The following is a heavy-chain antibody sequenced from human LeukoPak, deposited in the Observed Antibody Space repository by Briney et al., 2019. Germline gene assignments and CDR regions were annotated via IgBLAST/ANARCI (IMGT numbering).Heavy chain of an antibody. Sequence: ASVKVSCKASGYTFTGYYMHWVRQAPGQGLEWMGWINPNSGSTNYAQKFQGRVTMTRDTSISTAYMELSRLRSDDTAVYYCARCLSSGWYTFDHWGQGTLVTVSS. CDR1: GYTFTGYY. D-gene: IGHD6-19*01. V-gene: IGHV1-2*02. CDR2: INPNSGST. J-gene: IGHJ4*02. CDR3: ARCLSSGWYTFDH.